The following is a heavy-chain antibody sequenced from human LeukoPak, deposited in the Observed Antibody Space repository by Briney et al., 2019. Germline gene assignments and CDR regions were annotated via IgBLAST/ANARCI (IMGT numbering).Heavy chain of an antibody. J-gene: IGHJ3*02. CDR1: GFTVSSNY. Sequence: GGSLRLSCAASGFTVSSNYMSWVRQAPGKGLEWVSVIYSGGSTYYADSVKGRFTISRDNSKNTLYLQMNSLRAEDTAVYYCAREEAMVGDAFDIWGRGTMVTVSS. D-gene: IGHD5-18*01. V-gene: IGHV3-53*01. CDR3: AREEAMVGDAFDI. CDR2: IYSGGST.